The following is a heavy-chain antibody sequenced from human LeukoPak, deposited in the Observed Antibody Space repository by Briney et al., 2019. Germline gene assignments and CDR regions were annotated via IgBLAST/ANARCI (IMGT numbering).Heavy chain of an antibody. CDR1: GFTVSNNY. V-gene: IGHV3-53*01. CDR3: ARDSSGPAF. Sequence: GGSLRLSCAASGFTVSNNYMSWVRQAPGKGLEWVSVIYSDGGTFYSDSVKGRFTISRDYSKNTLYLQMNSLGADDTAVYYCARDSSGPAFWGQGTLVTVSS. J-gene: IGHJ4*02. D-gene: IGHD6-19*01. CDR2: IYSDGGT.